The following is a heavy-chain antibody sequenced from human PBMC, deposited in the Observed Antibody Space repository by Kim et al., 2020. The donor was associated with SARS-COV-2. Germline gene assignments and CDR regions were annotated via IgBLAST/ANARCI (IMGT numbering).Heavy chain of an antibody. J-gene: IGHJ4*02. Sequence: VDSVKGRFNISRDNAKNSLYLQMNSLRTEDTAIYYCAALDSVQVPGGIWGQGTMVTVSS. D-gene: IGHD3-10*01. CDR3: AALDSVQVPGGI. V-gene: IGHV3-7*01.